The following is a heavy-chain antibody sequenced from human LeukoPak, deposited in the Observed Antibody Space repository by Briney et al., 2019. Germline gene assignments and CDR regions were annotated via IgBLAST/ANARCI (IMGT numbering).Heavy chain of an antibody. J-gene: IGHJ4*02. CDR3: AKGGSYFTYFDY. CDR1: GFTFSSYG. CDR2: ISGSGAST. V-gene: IGHV3-23*01. Sequence: GGSLRLSCAASGFTFSSYGMSWVRQAPGRGREWVSTISGSGASTYYADSVKGRFTISRDNSKNTLYLQMNSLRAEDTAVYYCAKGGSYFTYFDYWGQGTLVTVSS. D-gene: IGHD1-26*01.